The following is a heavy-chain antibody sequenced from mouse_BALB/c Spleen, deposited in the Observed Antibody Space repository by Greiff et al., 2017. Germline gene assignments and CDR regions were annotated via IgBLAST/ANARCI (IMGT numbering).Heavy chain of an antibody. D-gene: IGHD4-1*01. CDR3: ARPGETGPVDY. V-gene: IGHV4-1*02. Sequence: EVKVIESGGGLVQPGGSLKLSCAASGFDFSRYWMSWVRQAPGKGLDWIGEINPDSSTINYTPSLKDKFIISRDNAKNTLYLQMSKVRSEDTALYYCARPGETGPVDYWGQGTTLTVSS. J-gene: IGHJ2*01. CDR2: INPDSSTI. CDR1: GFDFSRYW.